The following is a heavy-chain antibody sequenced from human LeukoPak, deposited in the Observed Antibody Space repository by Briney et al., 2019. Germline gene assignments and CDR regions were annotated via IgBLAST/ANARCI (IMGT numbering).Heavy chain of an antibody. V-gene: IGHV1-18*01. CDR1: GYTFTSYG. Sequence: ASVKVSCKASGYTFTSYGISWVRQAPGQGLEWMGWISAYNGNTNYAQKLQGRVTMTTDTSTSTAYMGLRSLRSDDTAVYYCARGGCSSTSCYSPYYYYGMDVWGQGTTVTVSS. D-gene: IGHD2-2*02. J-gene: IGHJ6*02. CDR3: ARGGCSSTSCYSPYYYYGMDV. CDR2: ISAYNGNT.